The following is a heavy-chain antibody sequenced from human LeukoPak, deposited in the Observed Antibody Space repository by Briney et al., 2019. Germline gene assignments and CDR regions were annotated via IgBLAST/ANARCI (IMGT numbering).Heavy chain of an antibody. V-gene: IGHV3-30*02. CDR1: GFTFSGYG. CDR3: AAMTTVVTLNDY. D-gene: IGHD4-23*01. CDR2: IRYDGSNK. J-gene: IGHJ4*02. Sequence: GGSLRLSCAASGFTFSGYGMHWVRQAPGKGLEWVAFIRYDGSNKYHADSVKGRFTISRDNSKNRLYLQMNSLRAEDTAVYYCAAMTTVVTLNDYWGQGTLVTVSS.